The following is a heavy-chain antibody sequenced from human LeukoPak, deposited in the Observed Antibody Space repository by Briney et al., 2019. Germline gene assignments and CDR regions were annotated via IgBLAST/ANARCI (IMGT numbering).Heavy chain of an antibody. D-gene: IGHD4-17*01. CDR3: ATGTKVTTWGAFDI. Sequence: ASVKVSCKVSGYTLTELSIHWVRQAHGKGIEWMGGSDPEDGETIYAQKSQGRVTMTEDTATDTAYMELSSLRSEDTAVYYCATGTKVTTWGAFDIWGQGTMVTVSS. CDR2: SDPEDGET. J-gene: IGHJ3*02. CDR1: GYTLTELS. V-gene: IGHV1-24*01.